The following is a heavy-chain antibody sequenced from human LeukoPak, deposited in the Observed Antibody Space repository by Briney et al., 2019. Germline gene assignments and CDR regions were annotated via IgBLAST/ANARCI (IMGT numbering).Heavy chain of an antibody. CDR2: VNSDGSAT. J-gene: IGHJ4*02. CDR3: TSFYETN. CDR1: GFIFTKYW. Sequence: GGSLRLSCAASGFIFTKYWMHWVRQAPGKGLVWVSHVNSDGSATSYADSVKGRFAISRDNAKNTVYLHMNSLRVEDTAVYYCTSFYETNWGQGTLVTVSS. D-gene: IGHD2/OR15-2a*01. V-gene: IGHV3-74*01.